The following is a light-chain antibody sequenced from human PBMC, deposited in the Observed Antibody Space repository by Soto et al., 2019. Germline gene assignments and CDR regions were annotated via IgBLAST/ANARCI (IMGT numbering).Light chain of an antibody. Sequence: QSVLTQPASVSGSPGQSITISCTGTTSDIGSFNLVSWYQQQPGKAPKLMIYEVTKRPSGVSDRFSGSKSGNTASMTISGLQAEDEADYYCCSYAGTTPWVFGGGTKVTVL. CDR1: TSDIGSFNL. CDR3: CSYAGTTPWV. CDR2: EVT. V-gene: IGLV2-23*02. J-gene: IGLJ3*02.